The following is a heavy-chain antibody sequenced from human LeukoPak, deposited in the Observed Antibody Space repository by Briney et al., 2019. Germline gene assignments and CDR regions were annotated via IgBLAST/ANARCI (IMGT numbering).Heavy chain of an antibody. V-gene: IGHV4-39*01. J-gene: IGHJ4*02. D-gene: IGHD2-15*01. CDR2: IYDSGST. CDR3: AQVVAATHLWYYFDY. CDR1: GGSIRSSYYY. Sequence: SETLSLTCTVSGGSIRSSYYYWGWIRQPPGKGLEWIGSIYDSGSTYYNPSLKSRVTISVDTSKNQFSLKLSSVTAADTAVYYCAQVVAATHLWYYFDYWGQGTLVTVSS.